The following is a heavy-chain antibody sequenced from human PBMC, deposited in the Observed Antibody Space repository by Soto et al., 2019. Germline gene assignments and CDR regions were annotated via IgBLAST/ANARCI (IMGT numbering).Heavy chain of an antibody. D-gene: IGHD2-15*01. V-gene: IGHV4-34*01. Sequence: SETLSLTCAVYGGSFRGYYWSWIRQPPGKGLEWIGEINHSGSTNYNPSLKSRVTISVDTSKNQFSLKLSSVTAADTAVYYCARKPTIGYCSGGSCYPRGRYFDYWGQGTLVTVSS. J-gene: IGHJ4*02. CDR3: ARKPTIGYCSGGSCYPRGRYFDY. CDR1: GGSFRGYY. CDR2: INHSGST.